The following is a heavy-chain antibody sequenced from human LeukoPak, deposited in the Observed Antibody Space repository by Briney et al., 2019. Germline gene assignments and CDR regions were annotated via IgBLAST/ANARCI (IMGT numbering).Heavy chain of an antibody. V-gene: IGHV4-59*01. CDR3: ARGKFGDFED. D-gene: IGHD4-17*01. CDR1: GAPINNYY. J-gene: IGHJ6*02. CDR2: VSYSGST. Sequence: SETLSLTCTVSGAPINNYYWGWIRQSAGKGLEWIGCVSYSGSTDYNPALKSRVTISEDTSKSQVSLKLSSVTAADTAVYFCARGKFGDFEDWGQGTTVTVSS.